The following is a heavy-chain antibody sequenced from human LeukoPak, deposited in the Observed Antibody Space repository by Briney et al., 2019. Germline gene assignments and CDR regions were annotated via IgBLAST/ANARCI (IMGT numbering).Heavy chain of an antibody. J-gene: IGHJ4*02. D-gene: IGHD5-12*01. CDR1: GFTFSSYE. CDR3: TRPHLGYDYLLDY. CDR2: ISRSGSTI. Sequence: GGSLRLSCAASGFTFSSYEMNWVRQAPGKGLEWVSYISRSGSTIYYADSVKGRFTISRDNAKNSLYLQMNSLNTEDTAVYYCTRPHLGYDYLLDYWGQGTLVTVSS. V-gene: IGHV3-48*03.